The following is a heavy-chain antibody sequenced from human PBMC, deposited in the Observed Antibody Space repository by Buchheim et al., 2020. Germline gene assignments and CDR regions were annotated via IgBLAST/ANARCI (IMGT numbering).Heavy chain of an antibody. CDR1: GFTFTSSA. D-gene: IGHD3-3*01. CDR3: AAPSLYYDFWSGYSLYGMDV. CDR2: IVVGSGNT. J-gene: IGHJ6*02. Sequence: QMQLVQSGPEVKKPGTSVKVSCKASGFTFTSSAMQWVRQARGQRLEWIGWIVVGSGNTNYAPKFQERVTITRDKSTSTAYMELSSLRSEDTAVYYWAAPSLYYDFWSGYSLYGMDVWGQGTT. V-gene: IGHV1-58*02.